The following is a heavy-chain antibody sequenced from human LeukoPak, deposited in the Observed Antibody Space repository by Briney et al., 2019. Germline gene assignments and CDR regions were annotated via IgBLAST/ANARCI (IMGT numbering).Heavy chain of an antibody. Sequence: GGTLRLSCAASGFTFSNYGMNWVRQAPGKGLEWVSGITGSGGNTYYADSVKGRFTISRDNSKNTMYLQMNSLRAEDMALYYCAKDSSGYYPGYYFDYWGQGTLVTVSS. D-gene: IGHD3-22*01. J-gene: IGHJ4*02. CDR2: ITGSGGNT. V-gene: IGHV3-23*01. CDR1: GFTFSNYG. CDR3: AKDSSGYYPGYYFDY.